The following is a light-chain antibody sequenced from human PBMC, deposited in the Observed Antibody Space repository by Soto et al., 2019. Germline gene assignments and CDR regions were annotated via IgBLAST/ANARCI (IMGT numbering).Light chain of an antibody. J-gene: IGLJ3*02. V-gene: IGLV2-14*01. CDR1: SSDVGGYDY. CDR3: SSYTSSSTLVV. CDR2: EVN. Sequence: QSALTQPASVSGSPGQSITISCTGTSSDVGGYDYVSWYQQHPGKAPKLMIYEVNNRPSGFSNRSSGSKSGNTASLTISGLQAEDEADYYCSSYTSSSTLVVFGGGTKLTVL.